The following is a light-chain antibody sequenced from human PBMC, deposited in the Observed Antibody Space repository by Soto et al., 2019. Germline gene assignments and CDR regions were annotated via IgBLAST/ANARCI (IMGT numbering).Light chain of an antibody. CDR3: QQSGT. CDR2: RAS. J-gene: IGKJ1*01. V-gene: IGKV3-20*01. CDR1: QSVSSSY. Sequence: EIGLTQFPGTLPLSPGERATLSCRASQSVSSSYLAWYQHKPGQAPRLLIYRASNRAAGIPDRFSGSGSGTDFTLTNSRLEPEDFAVYYCQQSGTFGQGTKVDIK.